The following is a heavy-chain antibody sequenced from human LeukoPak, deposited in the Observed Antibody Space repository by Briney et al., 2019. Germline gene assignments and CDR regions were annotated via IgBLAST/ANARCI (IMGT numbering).Heavy chain of an antibody. CDR3: ARFSPRAMGNYLDF. Sequence: PSETLSLTCAVSGGSISGGSYSWSWIRQPPGKGLEWTGYIYPRGSTYYNPSLKSRVILSLDKSANQFSLNLSSVTAADTAVYYCARFSPRAMGNYLDFWGQGTLVTVSS. D-gene: IGHD7-27*01. J-gene: IGHJ4*02. CDR1: GGSISGGSYS. CDR2: IYPRGST. V-gene: IGHV4-30-2*01.